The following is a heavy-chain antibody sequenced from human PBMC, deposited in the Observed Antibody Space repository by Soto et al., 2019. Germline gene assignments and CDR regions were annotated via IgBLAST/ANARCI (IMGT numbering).Heavy chain of an antibody. D-gene: IGHD1-26*01. CDR1: GFTFSSYA. V-gene: IGHV3-23*01. CDR3: ARYTYSGGEALFDY. CDR2: ISGSGGST. Sequence: GGSLRLSCAASGFTFSSYAMTWVRQAPGKGLEWVSAISGSGGSTYYADSVKGRFTISRDNSKNTLYLQMNSLRAEDTAVYYCARYTYSGGEALFDYWGQGTLVTVSS. J-gene: IGHJ4*02.